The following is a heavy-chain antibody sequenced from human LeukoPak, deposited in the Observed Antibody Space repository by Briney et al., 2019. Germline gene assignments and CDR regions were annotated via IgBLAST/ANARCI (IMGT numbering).Heavy chain of an antibody. D-gene: IGHD6-19*01. CDR2: ISSSSSYI. V-gene: IGHV3-21*01. CDR3: ARVVAVAGTPS. Sequence: TGGSLRLSCAASGFTFSSYSMNWVRQAPEKGLEWVSSISSSSSYIYYADSVKGRFTISRDNAKNSLYLQMNSLRAEDTAVYYCARVVAVAGTPSWGQGTLVTVSS. CDR1: GFTFSSYS. J-gene: IGHJ4*02.